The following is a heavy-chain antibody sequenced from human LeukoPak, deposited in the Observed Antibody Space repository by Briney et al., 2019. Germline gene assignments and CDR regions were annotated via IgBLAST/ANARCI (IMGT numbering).Heavy chain of an antibody. CDR2: IIPIFGTA. D-gene: IGHD3-10*01. V-gene: IGHV1-69*13. Sequence: SVKVSCKASGYTFTSYGISWVRQAPGQGLEWMGGIIPIFGTANYAQKFQGRVTITADESTSTAYMELSSLRSEDTAVYYCARLWFGELNNWFDPWGQGTLVTVSS. J-gene: IGHJ5*02. CDR3: ARLWFGELNNWFDP. CDR1: GYTFTSYG.